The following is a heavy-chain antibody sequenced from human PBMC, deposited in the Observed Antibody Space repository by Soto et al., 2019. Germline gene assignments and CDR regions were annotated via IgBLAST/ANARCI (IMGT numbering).Heavy chain of an antibody. CDR3: ARDHHRYSGYDYVDY. CDR1: GFTFSDYY. CDR2: ISSSSSYT. Sequence: QVQLVESGGGLVKPGGSLRLSCAASGFTFSDYYMSWIRQAPGKGQGWVSYISSSSSYTNYADSVKGRFTISRDNAKNSLYLQMNSLRAEDTAVYYCARDHHRYSGYDYVDYRGQGTLVTVSS. V-gene: IGHV3-11*05. D-gene: IGHD5-12*01. J-gene: IGHJ4*02.